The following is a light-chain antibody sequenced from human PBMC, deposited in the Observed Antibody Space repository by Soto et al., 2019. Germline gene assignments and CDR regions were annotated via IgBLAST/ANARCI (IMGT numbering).Light chain of an antibody. Sequence: QSALTQPASVSGSPGQSITISCTGTSSDIGGYNFVSWYQQHPGKAPKLVIYDVSGRPSGVSDRFSGSKSGNTASLTISGLLAEDEADYSCGSYTRSDTRVFGGGTKLTVL. J-gene: IGLJ3*02. CDR2: DVS. CDR3: GSYTRSDTRV. V-gene: IGLV2-14*01. CDR1: SSDIGGYNF.